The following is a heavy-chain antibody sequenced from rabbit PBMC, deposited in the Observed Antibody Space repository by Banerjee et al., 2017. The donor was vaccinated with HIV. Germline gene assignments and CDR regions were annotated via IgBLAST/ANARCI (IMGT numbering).Heavy chain of an antibody. J-gene: IGHJ4*01. CDR3: ARADYATINGYDWDYFNL. CDR2: IYTGSGST. CDR1: GIDFSSYG. Sequence: ELVESGGGLVQPGESLKLSCKASGIDFSSYGISWVRQAPGKGLEWIGCIYTGSGSTYYASWAKGRFTITKTSSSTVTLQMTSLTAADTATYFCARADYATINGYDWDYFNLWGQGTLVTVS. V-gene: IGHV1S45*01. D-gene: IGHD1-1*01.